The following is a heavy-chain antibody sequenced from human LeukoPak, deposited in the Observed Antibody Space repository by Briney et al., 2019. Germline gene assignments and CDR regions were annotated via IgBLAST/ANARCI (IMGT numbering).Heavy chain of an antibody. CDR2: IYYSGST. D-gene: IGHD3-22*01. CDR3: AGRTYYYDSSGYYEDY. CDR1: GGSISSSSYY. Sequence: PSETLSLTCTVSGGSISSSSYYWGWIRQPPGKGLEWIGSIYYSGSTYYNPSLKSRVTISVDTPKNQFSLKLSSVTAADTAVYYCAGRTYYYDSSGYYEDYWGQGTLVTVSS. J-gene: IGHJ4*02. V-gene: IGHV4-39*01.